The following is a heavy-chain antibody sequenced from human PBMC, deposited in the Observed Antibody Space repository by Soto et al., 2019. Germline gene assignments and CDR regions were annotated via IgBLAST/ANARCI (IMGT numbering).Heavy chain of an antibody. Sequence: QVQLVQSGAEVKKPGASVKVSCKASGYTFTGYYMHWVRQAPGQGLEWMGWINPNSGGTNYAQKFQGRVTMPRDTSISTAYMELSRLRSDDTAVYYCARDPDTEQHPNWDFDYWGQGTLVTVSS. CDR3: ARDPDTEQHPNWDFDY. V-gene: IGHV1-2*02. J-gene: IGHJ4*02. D-gene: IGHD7-27*01. CDR1: GYTFTGYY. CDR2: INPNSGGT.